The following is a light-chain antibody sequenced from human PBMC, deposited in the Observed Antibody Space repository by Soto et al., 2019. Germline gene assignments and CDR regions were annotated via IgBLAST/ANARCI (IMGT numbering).Light chain of an antibody. V-gene: IGKV3-11*01. CDR1: QTVFSR. CDR3: HQRRSWPRT. J-gene: IGKJ1*01. Sequence: EIVMTQSPATLSVSPGERATLSCRASQTVFSRLAWYQHKPGQAPRLLIYDSSIRATGIPVRFSGSGSGTDFTLTISSLQPEDFAVYYCHQRRSWPRTFGQGTKVDIK. CDR2: DSS.